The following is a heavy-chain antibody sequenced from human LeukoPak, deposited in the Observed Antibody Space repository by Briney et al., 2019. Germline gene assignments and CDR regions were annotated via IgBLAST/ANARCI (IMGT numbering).Heavy chain of an antibody. D-gene: IGHD2-15*01. Sequence: SETLSLTSAVYGGSFSGYYWSWIRQPPGKGLEWIGEINHSGSTNYSPSLKSRVTISVDTSKNQFSLKLSSVTAADTAVYYCARIPPRSYCSGGSCYRNAFDIWGQGTMVTVSS. CDR1: GGSFSGYY. CDR3: ARIPPRSYCSGGSCYRNAFDI. V-gene: IGHV4-34*01. CDR2: INHSGST. J-gene: IGHJ3*02.